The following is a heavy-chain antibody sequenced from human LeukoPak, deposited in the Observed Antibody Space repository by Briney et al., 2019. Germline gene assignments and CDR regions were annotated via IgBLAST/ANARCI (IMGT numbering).Heavy chain of an antibody. CDR2: FDTEDGET. Sequence: ASVKVSCKVSGYTLTELSMHWVRHAPGKGLEWMGGFDTEDGETIYAQKFQGRVTMTEDTSTDTAYMELSSLRSEDTAVYYCAVGGIAAAGLYYYYMDVWGKGTTVTVSS. D-gene: IGHD6-13*01. V-gene: IGHV1-24*01. J-gene: IGHJ6*03. CDR1: GYTLTELS. CDR3: AVGGIAAAGLYYYYMDV.